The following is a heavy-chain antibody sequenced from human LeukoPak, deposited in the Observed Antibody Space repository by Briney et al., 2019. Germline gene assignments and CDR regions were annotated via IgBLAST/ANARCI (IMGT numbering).Heavy chain of an antibody. J-gene: IGHJ4*02. Sequence: GGSLRLSCAAPGFTFSSYSMNWVRQAPGKGLEWVSYISSSSSTIYYADSVKGRFTISRDNAKNSLYLQMNSLRAEDTAVYYCARDFATQMATINWGQGTLVTVSS. CDR3: ARDFATQMATIN. D-gene: IGHD5-24*01. V-gene: IGHV3-48*01. CDR1: GFTFSSYS. CDR2: ISSSSSTI.